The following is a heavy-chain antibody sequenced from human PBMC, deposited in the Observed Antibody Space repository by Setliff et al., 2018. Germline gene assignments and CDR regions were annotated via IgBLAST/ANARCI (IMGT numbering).Heavy chain of an antibody. CDR2: INSDGSST. J-gene: IGHJ4*02. V-gene: IGHV3-74*01. CDR1: GFTLSSYW. CDR3: ASSRTWIPVLDY. D-gene: IGHD5-18*01. Sequence: PGGSLRLSCAASGFTLSSYWMHWVRQAPGKGLVWVSRINSDGSSTSYADSAKGRFTISRDNSKNTLYLQMNSLTAEDTAIYYCASSRTWIPVLDYCGQGTLVTVSS.